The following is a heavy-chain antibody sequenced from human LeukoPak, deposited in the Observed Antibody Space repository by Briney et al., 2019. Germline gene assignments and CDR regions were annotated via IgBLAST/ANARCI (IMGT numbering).Heavy chain of an antibody. CDR1: GFTVSSNY. Sequence: GGSLRLSCAASGFTVSSNYMSWVRQAPGKGLEWVSVIYSGGSTYYADSVKGRFTISRDNSKNTLYLQMNSLRAEDTAVYYCASRIAYCGGDCYTGAFDIWGQGTMVTVSS. V-gene: IGHV3-53*01. CDR2: IYSGGST. CDR3: ASRIAYCGGDCYTGAFDI. D-gene: IGHD2-21*02. J-gene: IGHJ3*02.